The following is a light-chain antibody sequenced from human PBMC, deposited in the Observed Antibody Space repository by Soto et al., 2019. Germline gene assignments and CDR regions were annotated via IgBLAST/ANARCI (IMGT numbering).Light chain of an antibody. V-gene: IGLV4-69*01. J-gene: IGLJ2*01. CDR2: VNSDGSH. CDR3: QTWGTGIVV. Sequence: QPVLTQSPSASASLGASVKLTCTLSSGPSSYAIAWHQQQSEKGPRYLMKVNSDGSHTKGDGIPDRFSGSSSGAERYLTISSLQSEDEADYYCQTWGTGIVVFGGGTKLTVL. CDR1: SGPSSYA.